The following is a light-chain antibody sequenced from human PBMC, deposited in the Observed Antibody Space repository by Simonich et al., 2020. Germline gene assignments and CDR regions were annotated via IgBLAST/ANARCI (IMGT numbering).Light chain of an antibody. V-gene: IGLV2-23*01. Sequence: QSALTQPASVSGSPGQSITISCTGTSSDVGSYNLVSGYQPHPGKAPKLMIYEGSKRPSGVSNRFSGSKSGNTASLTISGLQAEDEADYYCCSYAGSSTLVFGGGTKLTVL. CDR2: EGS. CDR1: SSDVGSYNL. CDR3: CSYAGSSTLV. J-gene: IGLJ2*01.